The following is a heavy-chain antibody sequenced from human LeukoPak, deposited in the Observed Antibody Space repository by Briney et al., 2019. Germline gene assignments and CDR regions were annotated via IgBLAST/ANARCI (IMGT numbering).Heavy chain of an antibody. CDR2: INSGGTVT. CDR3: ARDLFTWSRSVGY. D-gene: IGHD3-16*01. V-gene: IGHV3-74*01. J-gene: IGHJ4*02. Sequence: GGSLRLSCAASGFTFSDFWMPWVRQAPGKGLVWVPRINSGGTVTNYADSVKGRLTISRDNAKNTLYLQMNSLRVEDTALYYCARDLFTWSRSVGYWGQGSLVTVSS. CDR1: GFTFSDFW.